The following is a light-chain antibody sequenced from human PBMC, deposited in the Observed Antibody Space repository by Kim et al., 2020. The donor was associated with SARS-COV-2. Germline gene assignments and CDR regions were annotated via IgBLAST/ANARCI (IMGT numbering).Light chain of an antibody. CDR3: QQYNNWPQT. CDR2: GAS. V-gene: IGKV3-15*01. J-gene: IGKJ1*01. CDR1: QSISSK. Sequence: SVSPGERATLSCWASQSISSKLVWYQHKPGQAPRLLIYGASTRATGIPARFSGSGSGTEFTLTISSLQSEDFAVYYCQQYNNWPQTFGQGTKVEI.